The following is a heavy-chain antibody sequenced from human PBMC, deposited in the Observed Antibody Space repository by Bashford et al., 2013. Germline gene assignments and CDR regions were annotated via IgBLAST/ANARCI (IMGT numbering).Heavy chain of an antibody. V-gene: IGHV1-69*04. CDR3: ARGVSPDN. Sequence: VASVKVSCKASGDTFSKYLINWVRQAPGQGLEWMGRINPVLDVSNYAQKFQGRVTITADKSTSTAYMELSSLRSEDTAVYYCARGVSPDNWGQGTLVTVSS. CDR2: INPVLDVS. CDR1: GDTFSKYL. J-gene: IGHJ4*02. D-gene: IGHD4-23*01.